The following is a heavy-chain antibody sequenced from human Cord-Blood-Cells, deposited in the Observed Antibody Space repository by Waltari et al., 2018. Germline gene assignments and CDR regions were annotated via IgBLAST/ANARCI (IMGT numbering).Heavy chain of an antibody. D-gene: IGHD3-22*01. V-gene: IGHV3-23*01. CDR2: ISGSGGST. CDR3: AKVLRIVVVIDAFDI. CDR1: AFPFSSYA. Sequence: EVQLLESGGGLVQPGGSLRLSCAASAFPFSSYALSWLRQAPGKGLEWVSAISGSGGSTYYADSVKGRFTISRDNSKNTLYLQMNSLRAEDTAVYYCAKVLRIVVVIDAFDIWGQGTMVTVSS. J-gene: IGHJ3*02.